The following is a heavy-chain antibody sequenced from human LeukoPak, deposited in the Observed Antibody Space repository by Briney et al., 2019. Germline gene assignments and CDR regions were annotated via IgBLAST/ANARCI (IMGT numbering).Heavy chain of an antibody. J-gene: IGHJ1*01. V-gene: IGHV6-1*01. CDR3: ARDHYYDSSGYYPAEYFQH. Sequence: SQTFSLTCAISGDSVSSNSAAWNWIRQSPSRGLEWLGRTYYRSKWYNDYAVSVKSRITINPDTSKNQFSLQLNSVTPEDTAVYYCARDHYYDSSGYYPAEYFQHWGQGTLVTVSS. CDR2: TYYRSKWYN. CDR1: GDSVSSNSAA. D-gene: IGHD3-22*01.